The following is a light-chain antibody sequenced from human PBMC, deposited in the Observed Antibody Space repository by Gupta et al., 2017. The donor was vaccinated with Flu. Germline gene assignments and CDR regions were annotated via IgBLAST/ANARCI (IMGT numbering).Light chain of an antibody. CDR3: QQYNNWPRT. CDR2: GAS. Sequence: EIVMTQSPATLSVSPGERATLSCRASQSVSSSLVWYQQKPGQAPRLLIYGASTRATGIPARFSGSGSGTEFTLTISSLQYEDFAVYYCQQYNNWPRTFGQGTKLEIK. V-gene: IGKV3-15*01. CDR1: QSVSSS. J-gene: IGKJ2*01.